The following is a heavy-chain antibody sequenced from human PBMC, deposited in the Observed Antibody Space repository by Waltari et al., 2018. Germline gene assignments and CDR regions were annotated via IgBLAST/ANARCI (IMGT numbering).Heavy chain of an antibody. Sequence: QVHLQESGPGPVNPSETLSLTCAVSGYSIRSGYHWGWIRRTPGKGLEWIGSIHTRGSTYYSSSLKSRVTLAIDTSENRFSLKLSSVTAADTAIYYCVRDQLPTDSSGYSADYFDRWGQGTLVTVSS. D-gene: IGHD3-22*01. CDR1: GYSIRSGYH. CDR2: IHTRGST. J-gene: IGHJ4*02. V-gene: IGHV4-38-2*02. CDR3: VRDQLPTDSSGYSADYFDR.